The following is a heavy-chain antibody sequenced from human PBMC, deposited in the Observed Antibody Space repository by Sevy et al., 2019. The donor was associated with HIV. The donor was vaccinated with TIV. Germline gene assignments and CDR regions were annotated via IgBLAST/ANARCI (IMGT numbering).Heavy chain of an antibody. CDR1: GFTFSTYD. Sequence: GGSLRLSCAASGFTFSTYDMHWVRQAPGKGLEWVAYIRYDGSNKYYADSVRSRFTISSDNSKNTLYLQMNSLRAEDTAVYYCARGRKTTQEWLEELDYYYGVDVWGQGTTVTVSS. CDR2: IRYDGSNK. D-gene: IGHD2-8*01. CDR3: ARGRKTTQEWLEELDYYYGVDV. V-gene: IGHV3-30*02. J-gene: IGHJ6*02.